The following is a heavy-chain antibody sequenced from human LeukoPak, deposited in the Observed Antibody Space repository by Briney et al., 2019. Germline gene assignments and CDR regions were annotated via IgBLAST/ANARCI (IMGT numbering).Heavy chain of an antibody. D-gene: IGHD6-19*01. CDR2: ISWNSGSI. J-gene: IGHJ4*02. CDR1: GFTFDDYA. CDR3: AKDLGHQWQVPGFDY. Sequence: PGRSLRLSCAASGFTFDDYAMHWVRQAPGKGLEWVSGISWNSGSIGYADSVKGRFTISRDNAKNSLYLQMNSLRAEDMALYYCAKDLGHQWQVPGFDYWGQGTLVTVSS. V-gene: IGHV3-9*03.